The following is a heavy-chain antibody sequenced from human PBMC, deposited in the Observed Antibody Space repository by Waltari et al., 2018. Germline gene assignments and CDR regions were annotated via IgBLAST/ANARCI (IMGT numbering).Heavy chain of an antibody. J-gene: IGHJ4*02. Sequence: QLQLQESGPGLVKPSETLSLTCTVPGGSISSSRYYWGWIRQPPGKGLEWIGSIYYSGSTYYNPSLKSRVTISVDTSKNQFSLKLSSVTAADTAVYYCARVAAAGTIDYWGQGTLVTVSS. CDR1: GGSISSSRYY. D-gene: IGHD6-13*01. CDR2: IYYSGST. V-gene: IGHV4-39*07. CDR3: ARVAAAGTIDY.